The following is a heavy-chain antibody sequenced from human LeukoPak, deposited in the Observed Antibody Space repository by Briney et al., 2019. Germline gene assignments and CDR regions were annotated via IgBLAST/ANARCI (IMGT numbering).Heavy chain of an antibody. CDR2: ISGSGGST. J-gene: IGHJ4*02. CDR3: AKDSTGLGELYFDY. Sequence: PGGSLRLSCAASGFTFSSYGMSWVRQAPGKGLEWVSAISGSGGSTYYADSVKGRFTISRDNSKNTLYLQMNSLRAEDTAVYYCAKDSTGLGELYFDYWGQGTLVTVSS. CDR1: GFTFSSYG. V-gene: IGHV3-23*01. D-gene: IGHD3-16*01.